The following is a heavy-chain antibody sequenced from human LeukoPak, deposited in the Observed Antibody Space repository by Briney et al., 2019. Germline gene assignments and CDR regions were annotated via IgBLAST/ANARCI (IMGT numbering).Heavy chain of an antibody. Sequence: GASVKVSCKASGYTFTGYYMHWVRQAPGQGLEWMGWINPNSGGTNYAQKFQGRVTMTRDTSISTAYMELSRLRSDDTAVYYSAREEDKGGYNWFDPWGQGTLVTVSS. J-gene: IGHJ5*02. CDR3: AREEDKGGYNWFDP. V-gene: IGHV1-2*02. CDR1: GYTFTGYY. D-gene: IGHD2-15*01. CDR2: INPNSGGT.